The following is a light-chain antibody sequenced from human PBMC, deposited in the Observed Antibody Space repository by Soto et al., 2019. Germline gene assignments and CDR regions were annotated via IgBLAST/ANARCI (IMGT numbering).Light chain of an antibody. CDR2: DVS. CDR1: SSDVGSSNG. V-gene: IGLV2-18*02. CDR3: SSYTSTSTYV. J-gene: IGLJ1*01. Sequence: QSALTQPPSVSGSPGQSVTISCTGTSSDVGSSNGVSWYQQPPGTAPKLMIYDVSNRPSGIPDRFSGSKSGNTASLTISGLQAEDEADYYCSSYTSTSTYVFGTGTKVTVL.